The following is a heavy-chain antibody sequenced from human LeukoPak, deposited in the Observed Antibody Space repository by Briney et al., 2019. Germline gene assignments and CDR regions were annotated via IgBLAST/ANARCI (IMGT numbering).Heavy chain of an antibody. CDR3: TTDPSMGLLSTPDQEFDAFDI. CDR1: GFTFSNYW. V-gene: IGHV3-74*01. J-gene: IGHJ3*02. Sequence: PGGSLRLSCAASGFTFSNYWIQWVRQVPGKGLMWVSRINSDGITITYADSVKGRFTISRDNAKNTLYLQMNSLKTEDTAVYYCTTDPSMGLLSTPDQEFDAFDIWGQGTMVTVSS. D-gene: IGHD4/OR15-4a*01. CDR2: INSDGITI.